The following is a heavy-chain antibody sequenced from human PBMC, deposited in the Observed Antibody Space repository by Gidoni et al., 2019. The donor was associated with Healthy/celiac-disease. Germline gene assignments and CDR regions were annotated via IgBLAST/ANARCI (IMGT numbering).Heavy chain of an antibody. CDR1: GFTLSGSA. CDR2: SRSKANSYAT. Sequence: EVPLVDSGGGLVQPGWYLKLSSAASGFTLSGSAMHWVRQASGKGLEWVGRSRSKANSYATAYAASVKGRFTISRDDSKNTAYLQMNSLKTEDTAVYYCTSALEWLSHWGQGTLVTVSS. D-gene: IGHD3-3*01. J-gene: IGHJ4*02. V-gene: IGHV3-73*02. CDR3: TSALEWLSH.